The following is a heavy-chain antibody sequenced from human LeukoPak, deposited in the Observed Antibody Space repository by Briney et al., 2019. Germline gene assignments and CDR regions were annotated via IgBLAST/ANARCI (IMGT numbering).Heavy chain of an antibody. J-gene: IGHJ4*02. CDR2: INPNSGGT. V-gene: IGHV1-2*06. CDR1: GYTFTSYY. D-gene: IGHD3-22*01. CDR3: ATAKYYYDSSGCFDY. Sequence: ASVKVSCKASGYTFTSYYMHWVRQAPGQGLEWMGRINPNSGGTNYAQKFQGRVTMTRDTSISTAYMELSRLRSDDTAVYYCATAKYYYDSSGCFDYWGQGTLVTVSS.